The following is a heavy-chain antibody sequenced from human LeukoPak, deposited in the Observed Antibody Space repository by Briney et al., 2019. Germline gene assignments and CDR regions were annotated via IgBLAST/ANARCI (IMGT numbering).Heavy chain of an antibody. D-gene: IGHD3-10*01. V-gene: IGHV3-30-3*02. Sequence: PGGSLRLSCAASGFTFSSYAMHWVRQAPGKGLEWVAFISYDGSNKYYADSVKGRFTISRDNSKNTLYLQMDSLRAGDTALYYCAKSERASYGSSNYAFDVWGQGTMVTVSS. CDR2: ISYDGSNK. CDR3: AKSERASYGSSNYAFDV. J-gene: IGHJ3*01. CDR1: GFTFSSYA.